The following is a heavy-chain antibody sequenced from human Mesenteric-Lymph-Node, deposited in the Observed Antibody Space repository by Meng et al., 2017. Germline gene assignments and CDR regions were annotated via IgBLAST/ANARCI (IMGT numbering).Heavy chain of an antibody. CDR1: GGSISSGGFY. V-gene: IGHV4-31*03. J-gene: IGHJ5*02. CDR2: IYYSGST. CDR3: ARTNYGDYNWFDP. Sequence: HPRNSGPGLVNPPHTLPLTGPVSGGSISSGGFYWSWIRQHPAKGLDWIGYIYYSGSTYYNPSLRSRVAISIDPSKNQFSLKLTSVTAADTAVYFCARTNYGDYNWFDPWGQGTLVTVSS. D-gene: IGHD4-17*01.